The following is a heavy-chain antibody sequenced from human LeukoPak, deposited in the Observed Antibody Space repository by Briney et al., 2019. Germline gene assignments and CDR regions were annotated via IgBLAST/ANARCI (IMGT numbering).Heavy chain of an antibody. CDR3: ATLEVVPAASDAFDI. V-gene: IGHV3-30*02. J-gene: IGHJ3*02. CDR2: IRYDGSNK. Sequence: GGSLRLSCAASGFTFSSYGMRWVRQAPGKGLEWVAFIRYDGSNKYYADSVKGRFTISRDNSKNTLYLQMNSLRAEDTAVYYCATLEVVPAASDAFDIWGQGTMVTVSS. D-gene: IGHD2-2*01. CDR1: GFTFSSYG.